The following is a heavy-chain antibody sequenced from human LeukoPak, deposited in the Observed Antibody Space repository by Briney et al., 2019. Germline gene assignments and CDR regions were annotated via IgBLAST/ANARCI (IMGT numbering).Heavy chain of an antibody. J-gene: IGHJ4*02. CDR3: ARESATSGSTD. Sequence: SETLSLTCTVSGYSISSGYDWGWLRQQPGKGLEWIGSIYYRRTTYYNPTLKSRVTISVNTANNQLSLRLSSVTAADTAFYYCARESATSGSTDWGQGTLVTVSS. D-gene: IGHD3-10*01. CDR1: GYSISSGYD. CDR2: IYYRRTT. V-gene: IGHV4-38-2*02.